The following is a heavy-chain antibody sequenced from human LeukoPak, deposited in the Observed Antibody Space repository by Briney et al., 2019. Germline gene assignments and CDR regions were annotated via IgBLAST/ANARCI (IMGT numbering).Heavy chain of an antibody. J-gene: IGHJ4*02. D-gene: IGHD1-7*01. CDR3: ARKRNRDPGLELDY. V-gene: IGHV4-31*03. CDR2: IYYSGST. Sequence: PSQTLSLTCTVSGGSISSGGYYWSWIRQHPGKGLEWIGYIYYSGSTYYNPSLKSRVTISVDTSKNQFSLKLSSVTAADTAVYYCARKRNRDPGLELDYWGQGTLVTVSS. CDR1: GGSISSGGYY.